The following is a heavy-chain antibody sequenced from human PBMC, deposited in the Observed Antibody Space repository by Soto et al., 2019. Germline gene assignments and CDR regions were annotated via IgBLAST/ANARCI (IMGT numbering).Heavy chain of an antibody. D-gene: IGHD5-12*01. Sequence: PSETLSLTCTVSGGSISGSSYYWGWIRQPPGKGLEWIGYIYHSGSTYYNPSLKSRVTISVDRSKNQFSLKLSSVTAADTAVYNCARGVKYKSGYGFAYGGQGTLVTVSS. V-gene: IGHV4-39*07. CDR3: ARGVKYKSGYGFAY. CDR2: IYHSGST. J-gene: IGHJ4*02. CDR1: GGSISGSSYY.